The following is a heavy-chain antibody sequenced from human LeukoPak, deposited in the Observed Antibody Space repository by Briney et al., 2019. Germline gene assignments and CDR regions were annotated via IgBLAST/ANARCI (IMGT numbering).Heavy chain of an antibody. CDR3: ARHSSSWYYFDY. Sequence: GGSLRLYCAASGFTFSSYWMQWVRQAPGKGLVWVSRINSDGSSTSYADSVKGRFTISRDNAKNTLYLQMNSLRAEDTAVYYCARHSSSWYYFDYWGQGTLVTVSS. J-gene: IGHJ4*02. CDR2: INSDGSST. CDR1: GFTFSSYW. V-gene: IGHV3-74*01. D-gene: IGHD6-13*01.